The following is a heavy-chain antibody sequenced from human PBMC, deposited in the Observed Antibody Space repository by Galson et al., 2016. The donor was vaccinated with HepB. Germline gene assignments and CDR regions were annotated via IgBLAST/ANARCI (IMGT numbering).Heavy chain of an antibody. CDR2: IKEDGSEK. Sequence: SLRLSCAASGFTFNSHWMTWVRQVPGEGLEWVANIKEDGSEKYYVDSVKGRFTISRDNAKKSLYPQMNSLRAEDTAVYYCARMPGYCSNISGYARGWYFDLWGRGALITVSS. D-gene: IGHD2-2*01. V-gene: IGHV3-7*04. J-gene: IGHJ2*01. CDR1: GFTFNSHW. CDR3: ARMPGYCSNISGYARGWYFDL.